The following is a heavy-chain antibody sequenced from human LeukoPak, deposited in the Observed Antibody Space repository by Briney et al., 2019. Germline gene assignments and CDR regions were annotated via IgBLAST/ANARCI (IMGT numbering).Heavy chain of an antibody. V-gene: IGHV3-48*03. CDR1: EFIFSNYD. J-gene: IGHJ4*02. CDR3: ARARGAFCGGDCYSESYYFDY. Sequence: GGSLRLSCAASEFIFSNYDMNWVRQAPGKGLEWLSYISSSGSTIYYADSVKGRSTISRDNAKNSLYLQMNSLRAEDTAVYYCARARGAFCGGDCYSESYYFDYWGQGTLVTVSS. D-gene: IGHD2-21*02. CDR2: ISSSGSTI.